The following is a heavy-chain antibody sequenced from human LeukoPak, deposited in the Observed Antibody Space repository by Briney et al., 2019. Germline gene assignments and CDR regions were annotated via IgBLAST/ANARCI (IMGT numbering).Heavy chain of an antibody. J-gene: IGHJ5*02. V-gene: IGHV3-48*03. D-gene: IGHD3-22*01. Sequence: GGSLRLSCAASGFTFSSYEMNWVRQAPGKGLEWVSYISSSGSTIYYADSVKGRFTISRDNAKNSLYLQMNSLRAEDTAVYYCARVPYYYDSSGLAFDPRGQGTLVTVSS. CDR2: ISSSGSTI. CDR1: GFTFSSYE. CDR3: ARVPYYYDSSGLAFDP.